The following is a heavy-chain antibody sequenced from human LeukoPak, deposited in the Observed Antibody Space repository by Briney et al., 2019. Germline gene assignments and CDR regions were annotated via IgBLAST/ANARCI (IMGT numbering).Heavy chain of an antibody. Sequence: GASVKVSCKAAGYTFTTYYMHWVRQAPGQGLAWMGIINPSGGRTSYAQKFQGRVTMTRDTSTSTVYMELSSLGSEDTAVYYCARGGIAASGASDIWGQGTMVTVSS. J-gene: IGHJ3*02. CDR1: GYTFTTYY. CDR2: INPSGGRT. D-gene: IGHD6-13*01. V-gene: IGHV1-46*01. CDR3: ARGGIAASGASDI.